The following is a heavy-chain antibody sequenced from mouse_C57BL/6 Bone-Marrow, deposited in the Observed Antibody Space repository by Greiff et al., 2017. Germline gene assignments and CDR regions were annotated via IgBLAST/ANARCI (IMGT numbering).Heavy chain of an antibody. J-gene: IGHJ3*01. Sequence: QVQLKQPGAELVKPGASVKMSCKASGYTFTSYWITWVKQRPGQGLEWIGDIYPGSGSTNYNEKFKSKATLTVDTSSSTAYMQLSSLTSEDSAVYYCAVDSSGYGWFAYWGQGTLVTVSA. CDR3: AVDSSGYGWFAY. CDR1: GYTFTSYW. D-gene: IGHD3-2*02. V-gene: IGHV1-55*01. CDR2: IYPGSGST.